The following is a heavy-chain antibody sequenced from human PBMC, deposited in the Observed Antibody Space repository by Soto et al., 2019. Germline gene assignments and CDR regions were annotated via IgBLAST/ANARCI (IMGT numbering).Heavy chain of an antibody. V-gene: IGHV4-59*01. CDR3: ARAGAATLSDY. CDR1: GGSISNYY. CDR2: IYYSGST. D-gene: IGHD2-15*01. J-gene: IGHJ4*02. Sequence: SETLSLTCTVSGGSISNYYCSWIRQPPGKGLEWIGYIYYSGSTNYNPSLKSRVTISVDTSKNQFSLNLSSVTAADTAVYYCARAGAATLSDYSGQGTLVTVSS.